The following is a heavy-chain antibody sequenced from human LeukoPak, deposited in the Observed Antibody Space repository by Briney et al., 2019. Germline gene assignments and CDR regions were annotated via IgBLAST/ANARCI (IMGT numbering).Heavy chain of an antibody. CDR2: INHSGST. CDR3: ARGGLNWFDP. V-gene: IGHV4-34*01. CDR1: GGSFSGYY. D-gene: IGHD3/OR15-3a*01. Sequence: PSETLSLTCAVYGGSFSGYYWSWIRQPPGKGLEWIGEINHSGSTNYNPSLKSRVTISVGTSKNQFSLKLSSVTAADTAVYYCARGGLNWFDPWGQGTLVTVSS. J-gene: IGHJ5*02.